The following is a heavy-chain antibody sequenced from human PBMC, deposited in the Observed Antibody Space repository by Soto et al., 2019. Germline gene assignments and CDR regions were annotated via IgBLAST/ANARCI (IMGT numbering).Heavy chain of an antibody. D-gene: IGHD3-3*01. CDR3: ARRPAFGVVSRPFDS. CDR2: IYHSGST. J-gene: IGHJ4*02. CDR1: GDSISRTNYY. Sequence: QLQLQEAGPGLVKPSETLSLTCTVSGDSISRTNYYWGWIRQPPGKGLEWIGNIYHSGSTSYNPSLKSRVTISVDTSKNQFSLKLSSVTAADTAVYYCARRPAFGVVSRPFDSWGQGTLVTVSS. V-gene: IGHV4-39*01.